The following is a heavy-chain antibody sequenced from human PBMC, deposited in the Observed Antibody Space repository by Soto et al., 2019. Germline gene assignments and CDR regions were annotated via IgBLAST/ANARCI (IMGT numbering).Heavy chain of an antibody. CDR2: IYYSGST. D-gene: IGHD6-13*01. Sequence: SETLSLTCTVSGGSISSSSYYWGWIRQPPGKGLEWIGSIYYSGSTYYNPSLKSRVTISVDTSKNQFSLKLSSVTAADTAVYYCARHPRDSSSLLNCFDPWGQGTLVTVSS. CDR3: ARHPRDSSSLLNCFDP. CDR1: GGSISSSSYY. J-gene: IGHJ5*02. V-gene: IGHV4-39*01.